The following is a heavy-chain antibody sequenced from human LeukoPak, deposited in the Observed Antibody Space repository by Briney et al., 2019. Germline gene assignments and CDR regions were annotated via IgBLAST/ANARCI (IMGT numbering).Heavy chain of an antibody. V-gene: IGHV3-21*01. CDR1: GSTFSSYS. Sequence: GGSLRLSCAASGSTFSSYSMNWVRQAPGKGLEWVSSISSSSSYIYYADSVKGRFTISRDNAKNSLYLQMNSLRAEDTAVYYCARDLGYDSSGYCLDYWGQGTLVTVSS. CDR2: ISSSSSYI. D-gene: IGHD3-22*01. CDR3: ARDLGYDSSGYCLDY. J-gene: IGHJ4*02.